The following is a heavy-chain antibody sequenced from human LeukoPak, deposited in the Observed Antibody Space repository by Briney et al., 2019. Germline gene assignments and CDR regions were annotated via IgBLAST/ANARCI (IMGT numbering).Heavy chain of an antibody. V-gene: IGHV3-66*01. CDR1: GFTVSSNY. CDR3: ARGPEYYVSGSYWLDP. CDR2: IYSGGST. J-gene: IGHJ5*02. Sequence: GGSLRLSFAASGFTVSSNYMSWVRQAPGKGLEWVSVIYSGGSTHYADSVKGRFTISRDNSKNTLYLQMNSLRAEDTAVYYCARGPEYYVSGSYWLDPWGQGTLVTVSS. D-gene: IGHD3-10*01.